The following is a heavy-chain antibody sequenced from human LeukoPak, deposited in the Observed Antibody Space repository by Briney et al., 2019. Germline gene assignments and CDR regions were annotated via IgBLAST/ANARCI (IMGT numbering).Heavy chain of an antibody. CDR1: GFTLDDYG. V-gene: IGHV3-20*04. Sequence: GGSLRLSCAASGFTLDDYGMSWVRQVPGKGLEWICGINWYGDGTGYADSVKGRFTISRDNAKNSLYLQMDSLRAEDTALYYCARLGGPDYYFYYYMDVWGKGTTVTVSS. D-gene: IGHD1-26*01. CDR3: ARLGGPDYYFYYYMDV. J-gene: IGHJ6*03. CDR2: INWYGDGT.